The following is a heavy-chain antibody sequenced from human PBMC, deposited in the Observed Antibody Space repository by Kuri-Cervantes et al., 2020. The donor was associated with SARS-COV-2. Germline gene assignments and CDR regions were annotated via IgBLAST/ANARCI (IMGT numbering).Heavy chain of an antibody. Sequence: GESLKISCAASGFTFSGSAMHWVRQASGKGLEWVGRIRSKANSYATAYAASVKGRFTISRDDSKNTAYLQMNSLKTEDTAVYYCTREDFWSGYYTHWGQGTLVTVSS. CDR3: TREDFWSGYYTH. CDR1: GFTFSGSA. V-gene: IGHV3-73*01. D-gene: IGHD3-3*01. J-gene: IGHJ4*02. CDR2: IRSKANSYAT.